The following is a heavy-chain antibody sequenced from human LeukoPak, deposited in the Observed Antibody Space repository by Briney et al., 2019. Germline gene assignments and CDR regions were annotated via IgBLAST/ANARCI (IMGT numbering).Heavy chain of an antibody. V-gene: IGHV3-7*01. CDR2: IKQDGSEK. Sequence: PGRSLRLSCAASGFTLSSYWMSWVRQAPGKGLEWVANIKQDGSEKYYVDSVKGRFTISRDNAKNSLYLQMNSLRAEDTAVYYCARVWSAAFDYWGQGTLVTVSS. D-gene: IGHD2-15*01. CDR1: GFTLSSYW. CDR3: ARVWSAAFDY. J-gene: IGHJ4*02.